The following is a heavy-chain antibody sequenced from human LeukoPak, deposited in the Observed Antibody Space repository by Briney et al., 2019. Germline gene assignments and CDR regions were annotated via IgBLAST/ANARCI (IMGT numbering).Heavy chain of an antibody. CDR2: IKEDGREI. CDR1: GFTFSSYW. Sequence: GGSLRLSCVASGFTFSSYWMSWVRQAPGKGLEWVANIKEDGREIYYVDSVKGRFTISRDNSKNTLYLQMNSLRAEDTAVYYCARLIAAAGTFDYWGQGTLVTVSS. CDR3: ARLIAAAGTFDY. J-gene: IGHJ4*02. D-gene: IGHD6-13*01. V-gene: IGHV3-7*01.